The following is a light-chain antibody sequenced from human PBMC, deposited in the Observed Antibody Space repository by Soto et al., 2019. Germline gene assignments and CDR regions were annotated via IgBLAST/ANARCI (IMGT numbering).Light chain of an antibody. CDR3: QSYDSRNGEV. CDR2: EDN. CDR1: SGSIASNY. Sequence: NFMLTQPHSVSESPGKTVIISCTRSSGSIASNYVQWYQQRPGRAPTTVIYEDNQRPSGVPDRFSGSIDSSSNPASLTISGLKTEDEADYYCQSYDSRNGEVFGGGTKVTVL. J-gene: IGLJ2*01. V-gene: IGLV6-57*04.